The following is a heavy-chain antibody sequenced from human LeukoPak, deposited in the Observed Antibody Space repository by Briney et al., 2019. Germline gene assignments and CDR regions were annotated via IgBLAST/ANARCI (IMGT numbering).Heavy chain of an antibody. CDR2: INPNSGGT. Sequence: GASVKVSCKASGYTFTGYYMHWVRQAPGQGLEGMGWINPNSGGTNYAQKFQGRVTTTRDTSISPAYMEQSRLGSDDTAVYYWARVGWNSGPYFDYWGQGTLVTVSS. CDR1: GYTFTGYY. CDR3: ARVGWNSGPYFDY. V-gene: IGHV1-2*02. D-gene: IGHD1-7*01. J-gene: IGHJ4*02.